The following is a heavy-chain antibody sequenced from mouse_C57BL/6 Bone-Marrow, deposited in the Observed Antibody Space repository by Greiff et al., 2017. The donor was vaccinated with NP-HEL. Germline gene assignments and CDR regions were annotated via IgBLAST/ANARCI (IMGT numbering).Heavy chain of an antibody. J-gene: IGHJ1*03. CDR3: ASWNYYGSSYGWYFDG. V-gene: IGHV1-22*01. CDR2: IKPNNGGT. Sequence: VQLQQSGPELVKPGASVKMSCKASGYTFTDYNMHWVKQSHGKSLEWIGYIKPNNGGTSYNQKFKGKATLTVNKSSSTAYMELRSLTSEDAAVYYCASWNYYGSSYGWYFDGWGTGTTVTVSS. D-gene: IGHD1-1*01. CDR1: GYTFTDYN.